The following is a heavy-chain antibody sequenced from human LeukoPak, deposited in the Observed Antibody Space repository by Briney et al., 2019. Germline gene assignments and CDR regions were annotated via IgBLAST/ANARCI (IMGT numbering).Heavy chain of an antibody. CDR2: IKQDGSEK. V-gene: IGHV3-7*01. CDR1: GFTFSSYA. D-gene: IGHD2-15*01. Sequence: GGSLRLSCAASGFTFSSYAMSWVRQAPGKGLEWVANIKQDGSEKYYVDSVKGRFTISRDNAKNSLYLQMNSLRAEDTAVYYCARSSATPIGIYYYGMDVWGQGTTVTVSS. J-gene: IGHJ6*02. CDR3: ARSSATPIGIYYYGMDV.